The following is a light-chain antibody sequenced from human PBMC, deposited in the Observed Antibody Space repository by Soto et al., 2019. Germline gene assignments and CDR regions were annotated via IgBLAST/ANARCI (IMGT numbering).Light chain of an antibody. CDR2: WAS. V-gene: IGKV4-1*01. CDR1: QSVLFSPNNKNY. CDR3: QQYYSAPQT. J-gene: IGKJ1*01. Sequence: DIVMTQSPDSLAVSLGERATINCKSSQSVLFSPNNKNYLAWYQQKPGQPPKLLIYWASTRESGVPDRFSGSGSGTDFTLTIGSLQAEDVAFYYCQQYYSAPQTFGQGTKVESK.